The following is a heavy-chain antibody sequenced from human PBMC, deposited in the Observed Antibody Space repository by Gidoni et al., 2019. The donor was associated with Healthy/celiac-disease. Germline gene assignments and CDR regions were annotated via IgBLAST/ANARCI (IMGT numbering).Heavy chain of an antibody. CDR2: IYYSGST. J-gene: IGHJ4*02. CDR1: GGSISSYY. V-gene: IGHV4-59*01. Sequence: QVQLQESGPGLVKPSETLSLTCPVSGGSISSYYWSWIRQPPGKGLEWIGYIYYSGSTNYNPSLKSRVTISVDTSKNQFSLKLSSVTAADTAVYYCASGGGSGSPFDYWGQGTLVTVSS. CDR3: ASGGGSGSPFDY. D-gene: IGHD3-10*01.